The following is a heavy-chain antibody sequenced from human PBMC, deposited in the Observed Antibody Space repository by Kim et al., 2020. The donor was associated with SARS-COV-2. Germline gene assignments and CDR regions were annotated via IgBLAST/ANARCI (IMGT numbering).Heavy chain of an antibody. Sequence: KLQGRVTMTTDTATSTAYMELRSLRSDDTAVYYCARVRSDSSGYPDAFDIWGQGTMVTVSS. V-gene: IGHV1-18*01. CDR3: ARVRSDSSGYPDAFDI. J-gene: IGHJ3*02. D-gene: IGHD3-22*01.